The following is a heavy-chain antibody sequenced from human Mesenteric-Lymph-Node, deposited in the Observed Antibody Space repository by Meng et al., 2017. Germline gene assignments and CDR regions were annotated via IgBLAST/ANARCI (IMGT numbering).Heavy chain of an antibody. J-gene: IGHJ4*02. CDR2: INHSGST. V-gene: IGHV4-34*01. D-gene: IGHD2-21*02. CDR3: VRVGAYCGGDCYHPR. Sequence: QVQLQQWGAGLLKPSETLSLTCAVYGGSFSGYYWSWIRQPPGKGLEWIGEINHSGSTNYNPSLKSRVTISVDESKNQFSLRLSSVTAADTAVYYCVRVGAYCGGDCYHPRWGQGTLVTVSS. CDR1: GGSFSGYY.